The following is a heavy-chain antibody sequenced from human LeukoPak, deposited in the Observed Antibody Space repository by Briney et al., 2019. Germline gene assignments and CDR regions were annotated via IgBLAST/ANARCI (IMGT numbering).Heavy chain of an antibody. CDR3: AKDLRSRIAAAGAPDY. Sequence: GGSLRLSGAASGFTFSSYSMNWVRQAPGKGLEWVSSISSSSSYIYYADSVKGRFTISRDNAKNTIYLQMNSLRAEDTAVYYCAKDLRSRIAAAGAPDYWGQGNLVTVSS. D-gene: IGHD6-13*01. V-gene: IGHV3-21*01. CDR1: GFTFSSYS. J-gene: IGHJ4*02. CDR2: ISSSSSYI.